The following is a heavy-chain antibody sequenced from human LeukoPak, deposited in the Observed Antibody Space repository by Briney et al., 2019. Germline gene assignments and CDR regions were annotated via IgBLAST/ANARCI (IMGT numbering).Heavy chain of an antibody. Sequence: PSETLSLTCTVSGGSVSSGSYYWSWIRQPPGTGLEWIGYIYYSGSTNYNPSLKSRVTISVDTSKNQSSLKLRSVTAADTAVYYCAREGQAQYYYDSSGYYRDPGYYFDYWGQGTLVTVSS. CDR2: IYYSGST. V-gene: IGHV4-61*01. J-gene: IGHJ4*02. CDR1: GGSVSSGSYY. D-gene: IGHD3-22*01. CDR3: AREGQAQYYYDSSGYYRDPGYYFDY.